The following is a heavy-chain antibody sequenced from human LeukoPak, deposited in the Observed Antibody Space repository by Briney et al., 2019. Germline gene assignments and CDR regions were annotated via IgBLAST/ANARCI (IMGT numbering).Heavy chain of an antibody. Sequence: SETLSLTCTVSGGSISSYYWSWIRQPAGKGLEWIGRIYTSGSTNYNPSLKSRVTMSVDTSKNQFSLKLSSVTAADTAVYYCARQGYCSSTSCSYYYYYYYMDVWGKGTTVTVSS. CDR2: IYTSGST. J-gene: IGHJ6*03. V-gene: IGHV4-4*07. CDR3: ARQGYCSSTSCSYYYYYYYMDV. CDR1: GGSISSYY. D-gene: IGHD2-2*01.